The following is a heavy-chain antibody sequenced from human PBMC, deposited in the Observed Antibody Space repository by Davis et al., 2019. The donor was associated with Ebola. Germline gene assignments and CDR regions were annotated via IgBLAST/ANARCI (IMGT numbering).Heavy chain of an antibody. CDR1: GFTVSSNY. J-gene: IGHJ4*02. CDR2: IYSGGST. Sequence: GGSLRLSCAASGFTVSSNYMSWVRQAPGKGLEWVSVIYSGGSTYYADSVKGRFTISRDNSKNTLYLQMNSLRAEDTAVYYCASGDYDSSGYSDYWGQGTLVTVSS. V-gene: IGHV3-53*05. CDR3: ASGDYDSSGYSDY. D-gene: IGHD3-22*01.